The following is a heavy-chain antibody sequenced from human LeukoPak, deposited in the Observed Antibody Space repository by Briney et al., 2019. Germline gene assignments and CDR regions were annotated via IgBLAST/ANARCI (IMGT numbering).Heavy chain of an antibody. Sequence: GGSLRLSCAASGFTFSSYGMHWVRQAPGKGLEWVAVISYDGSNKYYADSVKGRFTIPRDNSKNTLYLQMNSLRAEDTAVYYCAKDLNYYDSSGYYYFDYWGQGTLVTVSS. J-gene: IGHJ4*02. V-gene: IGHV3-30*18. CDR3: AKDLNYYDSSGYYYFDY. D-gene: IGHD3-22*01. CDR2: ISYDGSNK. CDR1: GFTFSSYG.